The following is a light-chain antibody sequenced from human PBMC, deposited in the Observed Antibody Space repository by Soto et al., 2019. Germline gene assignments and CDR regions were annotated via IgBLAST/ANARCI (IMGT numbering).Light chain of an antibody. V-gene: IGKV1-39*01. CDR2: GAS. J-gene: IGKJ5*01. Sequence: DVLVTQSPSSLSAPVGDRVTITCRASQIIVTYLSWYQQRPGKAPTLLIYGASTLQRGVPSRFSGSGSGTEFTLTINSLQPEDSATYYCQQTYSTPITFGRGTRLEIK. CDR1: QIIVTY. CDR3: QQTYSTPIT.